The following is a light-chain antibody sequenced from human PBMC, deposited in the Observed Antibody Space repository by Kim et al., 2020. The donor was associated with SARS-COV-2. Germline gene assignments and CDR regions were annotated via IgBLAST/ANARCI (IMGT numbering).Light chain of an antibody. CDR3: QQYLTYPFT. V-gene: IGKV1-5*01. Sequence: SASVVDRVTITCRASQSISTWLAWFQQTPGKAPKLLIYDASSLETGVPSTFTGRGSGTEFTLTISSLRPEDFATYYCQQYLTYPFTFGQGTKLEI. CDR2: DAS. CDR1: QSISTW. J-gene: IGKJ2*01.